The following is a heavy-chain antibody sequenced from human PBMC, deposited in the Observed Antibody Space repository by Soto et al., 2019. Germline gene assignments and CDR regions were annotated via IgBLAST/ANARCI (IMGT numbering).Heavy chain of an antibody. J-gene: IGHJ4*02. CDR1: GGSISSGGSS. CDR3: ARSDSSGKTRYYFDY. D-gene: IGHD3-22*01. Sequence: QVQLPESGPGLVKPSQTLSLTCTVSGGSISSGGSSWPWIRQPPGQGLEWIGSIYNTESTTYNPSLKSRVTRARDTSESQGSLKRSAVTVADTAVYYCARSDSSGKTRYYFDYWGQGTLGTVSS. V-gene: IGHV4-31*03. CDR2: IYNTEST.